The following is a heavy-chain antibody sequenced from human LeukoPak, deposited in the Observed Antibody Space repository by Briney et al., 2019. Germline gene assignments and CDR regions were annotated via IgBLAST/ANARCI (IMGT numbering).Heavy chain of an antibody. Sequence: SETLSLTCTVSGGSISSYYWSWIRQPAGKGLEWIGRIYTSGGTNYNPSLKSRVTMSVDTSKNQFSLKLSSVTAADTAVYYCARDRCSSTSCRSRDYWGQGTLVTVSS. J-gene: IGHJ4*02. CDR2: IYTSGGT. CDR3: ARDRCSSTSCRSRDY. CDR1: GGSISSYY. V-gene: IGHV4-4*07. D-gene: IGHD2-2*01.